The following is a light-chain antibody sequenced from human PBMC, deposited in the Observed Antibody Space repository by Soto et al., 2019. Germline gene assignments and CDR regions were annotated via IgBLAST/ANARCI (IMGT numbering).Light chain of an antibody. Sequence: QPVLTQPASVSGSPGQSITISCTGTSSDVGGYNYVSWYQQHPGKAPQLMIYEVSNRPSGVSNRFSGSKSGNTASLTISGVLAEDEADYYCSSHTRSTTVVFGGGTKVTVL. J-gene: IGLJ2*01. CDR3: SSHTRSTTVV. V-gene: IGLV2-14*01. CDR1: SSDVGGYNY. CDR2: EVS.